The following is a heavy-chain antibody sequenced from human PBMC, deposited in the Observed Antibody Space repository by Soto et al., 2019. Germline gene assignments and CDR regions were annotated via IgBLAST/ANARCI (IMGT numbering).Heavy chain of an antibody. D-gene: IGHD3-16*01. CDR1: GGLFSSYP. V-gene: IGHV1-69*13. Sequence: SVKVSCKASGGLFSSYPISWVRQVPGQGLEWMGGIIPVFQTAYYTQRFQGRVTITADESTNTAYMELSSLRSEDTAIYYCATGPSAYTWLNEFWGQGTLVTVSS. CDR3: ATGPSAYTWLNEF. J-gene: IGHJ4*02. CDR2: IIPVFQTA.